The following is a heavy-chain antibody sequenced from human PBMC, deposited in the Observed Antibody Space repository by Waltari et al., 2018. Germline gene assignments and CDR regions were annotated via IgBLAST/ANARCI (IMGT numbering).Heavy chain of an antibody. J-gene: IGHJ6*02. CDR1: GFPLTSYT. CDR3: AKDEGNRIAPTFGMDA. V-gene: IGHV3-23*01. CDR2: MSGSGLI. Sequence: EFQLLEAGGGLAQPGGSLSLSCAASGFPLTSYTLTWVRQAPGKGLEWVSLMSGSGLIEYADSVKGRFTISRDNAKNTLYLEMNRLRVEDTAVYFCAKDEGNRIAPTFGMDAWGHGTTVLVS. D-gene: IGHD3-16*01.